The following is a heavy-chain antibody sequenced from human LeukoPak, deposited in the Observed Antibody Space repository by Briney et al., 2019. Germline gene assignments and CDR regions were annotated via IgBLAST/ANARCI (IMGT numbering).Heavy chain of an antibody. J-gene: IGHJ3*02. D-gene: IGHD1-7*01. CDR1: GGSFSNYY. CDR2: IHASGST. V-gene: IGHV4-4*07. Sequence: KSSETLSLTCTVSGGSFSNYYWSWIRQPAGKGLEWIGRIHASGSTDYNPSLKSRVTMSVDTSKNQFSLKVSSVIDADTAVYYCARPVDVTGTTWDAFDIWGQGTMVTVSS. CDR3: ARPVDVTGTTWDAFDI.